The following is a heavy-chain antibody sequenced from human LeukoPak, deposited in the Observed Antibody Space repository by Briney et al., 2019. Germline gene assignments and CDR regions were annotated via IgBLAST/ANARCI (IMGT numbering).Heavy chain of an antibody. J-gene: IGHJ4*02. CDR2: IYTSGST. Sequence: MSSETLSLTCTASGGSISSYYWSWIRQPAGKGLEWIGRIYTSGSTNYNPSLKSRVTMSVDTSKNQFSLKLSSVTAADTAVYYCARGIYYGSVYYFDYWGQGTLVTVSS. V-gene: IGHV4-4*07. D-gene: IGHD3-10*01. CDR1: GGSISSYY. CDR3: ARGIYYGSVYYFDY.